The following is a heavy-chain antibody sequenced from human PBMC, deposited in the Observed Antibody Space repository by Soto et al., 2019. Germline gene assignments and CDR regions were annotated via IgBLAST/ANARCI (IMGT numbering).Heavy chain of an antibody. J-gene: IGHJ6*02. CDR3: ARGKSSGYKLGPRNFVYYGMDV. D-gene: IGHD5-18*01. CDR2: IHPGGST. CDR1: RGYLSDHY. Sequence: LDLTGAVLRGYLSDHYLNWDHQSPGKGLEWIGEIHPGGSTDSSASLKSRVTLSLDTSTSQFSLQVTSVTAADTGVYYCARGKSSGYKLGPRNFVYYGMDVWGQGTTVTVSS. V-gene: IGHV4-34*01.